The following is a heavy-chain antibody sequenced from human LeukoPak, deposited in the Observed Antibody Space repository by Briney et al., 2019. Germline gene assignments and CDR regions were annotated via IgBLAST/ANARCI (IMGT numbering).Heavy chain of an antibody. CDR3: AAANYYGSDYNDY. J-gene: IGHJ4*02. D-gene: IGHD3-10*01. Sequence: ASVKVSCKASGYTFTGYYTHWVRQAPGQGLEWMGWINPNNSATKYAQRFQGRFTMTRDTSISTVYMELSRLRSDDTAVYYCAAANYYGSDYNDYWGQGTLVTVSS. CDR1: GYTFTGYY. CDR2: INPNNSAT. V-gene: IGHV1-2*02.